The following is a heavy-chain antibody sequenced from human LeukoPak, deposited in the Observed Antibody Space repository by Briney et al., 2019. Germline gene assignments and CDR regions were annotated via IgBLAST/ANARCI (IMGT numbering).Heavy chain of an antibody. Sequence: SETLSLTCNVSGGSISNRAYYWAWIRQPPGKGLEWIGYIYYSGSTNYNPSLKSRVTISVDTSKNQFSLKLSSVTAADTAVYYCARGLYYYDSSGYSIEPGFDPWGQGTLVTVSS. CDR3: ARGLYYYDSSGYSIEPGFDP. CDR1: GGSISNRAYY. J-gene: IGHJ5*02. V-gene: IGHV4-61*08. CDR2: IYYSGST. D-gene: IGHD3-22*01.